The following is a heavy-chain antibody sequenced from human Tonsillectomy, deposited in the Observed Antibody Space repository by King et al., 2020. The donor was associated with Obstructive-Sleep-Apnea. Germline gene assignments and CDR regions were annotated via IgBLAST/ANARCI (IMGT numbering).Heavy chain of an antibody. V-gene: IGHV2-5*02. CDR1: GFSLSTSGVG. D-gene: IGHD5-24*01. CDR3: AHKRGRNGYN. CDR2: IYWDDDK. Sequence: TLKESGPTLVKPTQTLTLTCTFSGFSLSTSGVGVGWIRQPPGKALQWLALIYWDDDKRYSPSLKSRLTITKYTSRNQVVLTMTNMDPVDTATYYCAHKRGRNGYNWGQGTLVIVSS. J-gene: IGHJ4*02.